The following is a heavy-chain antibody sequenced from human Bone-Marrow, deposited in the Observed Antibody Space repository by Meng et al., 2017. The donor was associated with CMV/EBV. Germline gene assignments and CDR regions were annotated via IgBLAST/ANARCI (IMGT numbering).Heavy chain of an antibody. CDR2: ISSSGSTI. CDR3: ARDGAYYDFWSGYSKYYFDY. V-gene: IGHV3-11*04. D-gene: IGHD3-3*01. CDR1: GFTFSDYY. J-gene: IGHJ4*02. Sequence: GESLKISCAASGFTFSDYYMSWIRQAPGKGLEWVSYISSSGSTIYYADSVKGRFTISRDNAKNSLYLQMNSLRAEDTAVYYCARDGAYYDFWSGYSKYYFDYWGQGTRVTVYS.